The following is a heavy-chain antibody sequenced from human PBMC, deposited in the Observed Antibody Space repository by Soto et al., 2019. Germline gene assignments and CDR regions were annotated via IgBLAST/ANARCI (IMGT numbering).Heavy chain of an antibody. CDR3: ARRYGGNLDY. CDR2: IYYSGST. CDR1: GDSFSNYY. D-gene: IGHD5-18*01. J-gene: IGHJ4*02. Sequence: SETLSLTCTVSGDSFSNYYWSWIRQPPGKGLEWIGYIYYSGSTSYNPSLKSRVTISVDTSKNQFSLRLSSVTAADTAVYYCARRYGGNLDYWGQGTLVTVSS. V-gene: IGHV4-59*08.